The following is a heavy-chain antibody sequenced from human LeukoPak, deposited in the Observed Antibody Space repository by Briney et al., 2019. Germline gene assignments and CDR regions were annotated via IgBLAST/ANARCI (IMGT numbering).Heavy chain of an antibody. V-gene: IGHV1-69*02. CDR3: ARAIAYCGGDCYGRVGTFDY. D-gene: IGHD2-21*01. CDR1: GGTFSSYT. CDR2: IIPILGIA. J-gene: IGHJ4*02. Sequence: VASVKVSCKASGGTFSSYTISWVRQASGQGLEWMGRIIPILGIANYAQKFQGRVAITADKSTSTAYMELSSLRSEDTAVYYCARAIAYCGGDCYGRVGTFDYWGQGTLVTVSS.